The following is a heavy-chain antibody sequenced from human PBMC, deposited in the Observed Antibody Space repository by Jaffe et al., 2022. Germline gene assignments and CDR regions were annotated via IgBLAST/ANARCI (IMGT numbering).Heavy chain of an antibody. CDR1: GFSLSNARMG. CDR2: IFSNDEK. J-gene: IGHJ4*02. CDR3: ARIRIMITFGGVIAPTFDY. Sequence: QVTLKESGPVLVKPTETLTLTCTVSGFSLSNARMGVSWIRQPPGKALEWLAHIFSNDEKSYSTSLKSRLTISKDTSKSQVVLTMTNMDPVDTATYYCARIRIMITFGGVIAPTFDYWGQGTLVTVSS. V-gene: IGHV2-26*01. D-gene: IGHD3-16*02.